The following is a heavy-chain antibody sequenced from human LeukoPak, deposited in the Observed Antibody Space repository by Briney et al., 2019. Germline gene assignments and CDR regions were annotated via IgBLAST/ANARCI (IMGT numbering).Heavy chain of an antibody. D-gene: IGHD3-22*01. Sequence: PGGSLRLSCAASGFTFSNYGMHWVRQAPGKGLEWVAVISYAGSYKYYADSVKGRFTISRDNAKNSLYLQMNSLRAEDTAVCYCARKVWYYYDSSGYYYFDYWGQGTLVTVSS. V-gene: IGHV3-30*03. CDR2: ISYAGSYK. J-gene: IGHJ4*02. CDR1: GFTFSNYG. CDR3: ARKVWYYYDSSGYYYFDY.